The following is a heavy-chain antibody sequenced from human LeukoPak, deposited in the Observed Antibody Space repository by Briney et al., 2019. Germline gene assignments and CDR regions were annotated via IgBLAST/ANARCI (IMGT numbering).Heavy chain of an antibody. CDR3: AGSRGPNWFDP. J-gene: IGHJ5*02. V-gene: IGHV3-74*01. CDR1: GFTFSSYW. Sequence: GGSLRLSCAASGFTFSSYWMHWVRQAPGKGLVWVTRINSEGSGTNYADSVKGRFTISRDNAKNTLYLQMNSLRAEDTAVYYCAGSRGPNWFDPWGQGTLVTVSS. D-gene: IGHD6-19*01. CDR2: INSEGSGT.